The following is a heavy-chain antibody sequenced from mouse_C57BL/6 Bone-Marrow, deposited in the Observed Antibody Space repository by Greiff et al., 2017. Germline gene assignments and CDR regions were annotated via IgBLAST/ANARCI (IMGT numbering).Heavy chain of an antibody. V-gene: IGHV14-4*01. D-gene: IGHD2-4*01. CDR1: GFNIKDDY. CDR2: IDPENGDT. J-gene: IGHJ4*01. CDR3: IPYDYDGYYAMDY. Sequence: VQLKESGAELVRPGASVKLSCTASGFNIKDDYMHWVKQRPEQGLEWIGWIDPENGDTEYASKFQGKATITADTSSNTAYLQLSSLTSEDTAVYYCIPYDYDGYYAMDYWGQGTSVTVSS.